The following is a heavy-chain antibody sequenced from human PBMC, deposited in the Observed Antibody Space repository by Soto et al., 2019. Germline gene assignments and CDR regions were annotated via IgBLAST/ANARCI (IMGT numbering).Heavy chain of an antibody. V-gene: IGHV4-59*01. D-gene: IGHD2-15*01. CDR1: GGSISSYY. Sequence: SETLSLTCTVSGGSISSYYWSWIRQPPGKGLEWIGYIYYSGSTNYNPSLKSRVTISVDTSKNQFSLKLSSVTAADTAVYYCARGYCSGGSCYAYMDVWGKGTTVTVSS. CDR2: IYYSGST. CDR3: ARGYCSGGSCYAYMDV. J-gene: IGHJ6*03.